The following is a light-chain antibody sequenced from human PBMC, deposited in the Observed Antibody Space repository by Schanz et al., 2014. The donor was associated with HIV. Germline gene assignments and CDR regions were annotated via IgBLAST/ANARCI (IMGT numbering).Light chain of an antibody. V-gene: IGKV3D-20*02. J-gene: IGKJ1*01. CDR1: QSITSNY. Sequence: ERVMTQSPATLSVSPGERATLSCRASQSITSNYLAWYRQTPGQAPRLLIYGASTRATGIPPRFSGSGSGTDFTLTISSLEPEDFAVYYCQQRSNWPPWTFGQGTKVEIK. CDR2: GAS. CDR3: QQRSNWPPWT.